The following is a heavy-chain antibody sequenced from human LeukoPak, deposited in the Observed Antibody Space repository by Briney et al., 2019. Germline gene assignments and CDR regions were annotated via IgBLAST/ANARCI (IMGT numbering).Heavy chain of an antibody. Sequence: GGSLRLSCAASGFSFSNFAIHWVRQAPGKGLEWLDVISHDGGTKHYADSVKGRFTISRDNSNNSLSLQMNSLSAEDTAVYYCARARGRWHLLPLDFWGQGTLVTVSS. D-gene: IGHD1-26*01. CDR3: ARARGRWHLLPLDF. J-gene: IGHJ4*02. CDR2: ISHDGGTK. CDR1: GFSFSNFA. V-gene: IGHV3-30*04.